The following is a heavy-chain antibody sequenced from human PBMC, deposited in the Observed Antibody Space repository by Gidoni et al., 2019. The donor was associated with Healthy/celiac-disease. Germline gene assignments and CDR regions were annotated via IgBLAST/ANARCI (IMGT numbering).Heavy chain of an antibody. CDR2: ISYDGSNK. Sequence: QVQLVESGGGVVQPGRSLRLSCAASGFTFSSYGMHWVRQAPGKGLEWVAVISYDGSNKYYADSVKGRFTISRDNSKNTLYLQMNSLRAEDTAVYYCAKDLRYCSGGSCYYEYFQHWGQGTLVTVSS. CDR1: GFTFSSYG. V-gene: IGHV3-30*18. J-gene: IGHJ1*01. CDR3: AKDLRYCSGGSCYYEYFQH. D-gene: IGHD2-15*01.